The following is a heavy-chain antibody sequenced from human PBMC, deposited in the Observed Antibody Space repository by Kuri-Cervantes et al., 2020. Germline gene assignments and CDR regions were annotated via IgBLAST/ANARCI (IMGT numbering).Heavy chain of an antibody. D-gene: IGHD6-19*01. V-gene: IGHV3-48*02. CDR3: ARDQWLVEGYYGMDV. CDR1: GFTFSSYS. J-gene: IGHJ6*02. CDR2: ISSSSSTI. Sequence: GESLKISCAASGFTFSSYSMNWVRQAPGKGLEWVSYISSSSSTIYYADSVKGRLTISRDNAKNSLYLQMNSLRDEDTAVYYCARDQWLVEGYYGMDVWGQGTTVTVSS.